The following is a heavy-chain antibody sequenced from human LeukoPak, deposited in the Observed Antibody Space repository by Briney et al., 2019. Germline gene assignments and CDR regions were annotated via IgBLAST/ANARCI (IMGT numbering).Heavy chain of an antibody. D-gene: IGHD3-10*01. Sequence: GGSLRLSCAASGFTFSGYWMSWVRQAPGKGLEWVANIKQDGSETYYVDSVKGRFTISRDNAKNSLYLQMNSLRAEDTAVYYCARGSYGSGSYYNVNYFDYWGQGTLVTVSS. CDR3: ARGSYGSGSYYNVNYFDY. CDR2: IKQDGSET. V-gene: IGHV3-7*04. J-gene: IGHJ4*02. CDR1: GFTFSGYW.